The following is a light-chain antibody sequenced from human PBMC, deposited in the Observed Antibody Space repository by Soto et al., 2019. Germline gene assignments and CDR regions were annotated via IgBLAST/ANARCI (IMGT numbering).Light chain of an antibody. V-gene: IGKV1-5*03. CDR3: QQYNSYSPIT. CDR1: QSISDW. J-gene: IGKJ3*01. Sequence: DIQMTQSPSTLSASVGDRVIIICRASQSISDWLAWYQQKPGKAPKLLIYKASRLETGVPSRFSGSGSGTECTLTISSLQPDDLATYYCQQYNSYSPITFGPGTKLDVK. CDR2: KAS.